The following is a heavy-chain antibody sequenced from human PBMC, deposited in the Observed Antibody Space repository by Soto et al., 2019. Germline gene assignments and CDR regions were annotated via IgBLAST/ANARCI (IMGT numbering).Heavy chain of an antibody. J-gene: IGHJ6*02. Sequence: GASVKVSCKASGGTFSSYAISWVRQAPGQGLEWMGGIIPIFGTANYAQKFQGRVTITADESTSTAYMELSSLRSEDTAVYYCARHDFWSGYPRNYYYGMDVWGQGTTVTVSS. CDR1: GGTFSSYA. CDR3: ARHDFWSGYPRNYYYGMDV. V-gene: IGHV1-69*01. D-gene: IGHD3-3*01. CDR2: IIPIFGTA.